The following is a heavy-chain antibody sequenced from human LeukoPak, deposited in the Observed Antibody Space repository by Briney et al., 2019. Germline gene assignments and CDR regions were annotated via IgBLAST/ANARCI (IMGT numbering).Heavy chain of an antibody. CDR1: GFTFSDYY. CDR2: ISSSGSTI. V-gene: IGHV3-11*01. J-gene: IGHJ3*02. Sequence: GGSLRLSCAASGFTFSDYYMSWIRHAPGKGLEWVSYISSSGSTIYYADSVKGRSTISRDNAKNSLYLQMNSLRAEDTAVYYCARDGPLYYYDSGVRAFDIWGQGTMVTVSS. CDR3: ARDGPLYYYDSGVRAFDI. D-gene: IGHD3-22*01.